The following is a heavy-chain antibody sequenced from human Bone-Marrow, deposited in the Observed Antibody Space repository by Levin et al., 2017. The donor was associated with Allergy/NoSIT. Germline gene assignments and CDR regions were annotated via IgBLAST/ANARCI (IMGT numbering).Heavy chain of an antibody. CDR3: AKSVTGIRFLEWLPIWPQYYYYYYGMDV. J-gene: IGHJ6*02. CDR1: GFTFSSYG. D-gene: IGHD3-3*01. V-gene: IGHV3-30*18. CDR2: ISYDGSNK. Sequence: PGGSLRLSCAASGFTFSSYGMHWVRQAPGKGLEWVAVISYDGSNKYYADSVKGRFTISRDNSKNTLYLQMNSLRAEDTAVYYCAKSVTGIRFLEWLPIWPQYYYYYYGMDVWGQGTTVTVSS.